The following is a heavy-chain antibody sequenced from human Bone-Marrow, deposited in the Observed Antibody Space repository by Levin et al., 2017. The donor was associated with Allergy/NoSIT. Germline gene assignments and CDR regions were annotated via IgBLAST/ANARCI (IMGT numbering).Heavy chain of an antibody. V-gene: IGHV4-38-2*02. CDR3: AREALDGYLGDGMDV. CDR1: GYSISSGFY. D-gene: IGHD5-24*01. J-gene: IGHJ6*02. Sequence: SQTLSLTCGVFGYSISSGFYWGWIRQPPGKGLEWIGSISDGGRTYYNPSLKSRVTISIDTSKNQLSLRLTSGTAADTAVYYCAREALDGYLGDGMDVWGQGTTVTVSS. CDR2: ISDGGRT.